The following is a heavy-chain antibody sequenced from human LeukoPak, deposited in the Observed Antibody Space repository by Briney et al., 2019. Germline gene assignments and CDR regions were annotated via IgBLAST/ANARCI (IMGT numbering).Heavy chain of an antibody. V-gene: IGHV3-30*18. CDR2: ISYDGSNK. Sequence: GRSLRLSCAASGFTFSSYGMHWVRQAPGKGLEWVAVISYDGSNKYYADSVKGRFTISRGNSKNTLYLQMNSLRAEDTAVYYCAKGKTFGVVGYFDYWGQGTLVTVSS. CDR1: GFTFSSYG. D-gene: IGHD3-3*01. J-gene: IGHJ4*02. CDR3: AKGKTFGVVGYFDY.